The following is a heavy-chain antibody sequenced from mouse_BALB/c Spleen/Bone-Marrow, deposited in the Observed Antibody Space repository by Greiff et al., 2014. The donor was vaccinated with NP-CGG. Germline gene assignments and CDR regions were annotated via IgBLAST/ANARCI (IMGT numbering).Heavy chain of an antibody. CDR3: SRGGGSSYNYAMDY. CDR2: ISYSGST. V-gene: IGHV3-8*02. D-gene: IGHD1-1*01. Sequence: DVQLQESGPSLVKPSQTLSLTCSVTGDSITSGYWNWIRKFPGNKLEYMGYISYSGSTYYNPSLKSRISITRDTSKNQYYLQLKSVTTEDTATYYGSRGGGSSYNYAMDYWGQGTSVTVSS. J-gene: IGHJ4*01. CDR1: GDSITSGY.